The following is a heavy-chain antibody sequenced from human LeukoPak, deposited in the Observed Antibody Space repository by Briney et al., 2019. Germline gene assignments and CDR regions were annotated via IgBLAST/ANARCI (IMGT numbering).Heavy chain of an antibody. V-gene: IGHV3-30-3*01. D-gene: IGHD3-10*01. CDR2: ISYDGSNK. CDR1: GFTFSNYA. J-gene: IGHJ4*02. Sequence: GGSLRLSCAASGFTFSNYAMHWVGQAPGKGLEWVAIISYDGSNKYYADSVKGRFTISRDNSKNTLYLQMNSLRAEDTAVYYCARVDGSKSYYNLFDYWGQGTLVTVSS. CDR3: ARVDGSKSYYNLFDY.